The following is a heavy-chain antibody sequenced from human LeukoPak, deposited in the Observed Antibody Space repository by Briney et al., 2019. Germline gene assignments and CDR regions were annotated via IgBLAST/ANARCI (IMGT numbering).Heavy chain of an antibody. CDR1: GFTFSSYG. J-gene: IGHJ4*02. Sequence: GGSLRLSCAASGFTFSSYGMHWVRQAPGKGLEWVAVIWYDGSNKYYADSVKGRFTISRDNSKNTLYLQMNSLRAEDTAVYYCAKGTVTTGWNYWGQGTLVTVSS. D-gene: IGHD4-17*01. V-gene: IGHV3-33*06. CDR3: AKGTVTTGWNY. CDR2: IWYDGSNK.